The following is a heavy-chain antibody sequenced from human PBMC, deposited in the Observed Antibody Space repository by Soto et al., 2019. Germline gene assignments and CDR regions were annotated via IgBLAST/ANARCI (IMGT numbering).Heavy chain of an antibody. CDR1: GGTFSSYA. V-gene: IGHV1-69*12. CDR3: ARGGPENDY. Sequence: QVQLVQSGAEVKKPGSSVKVSCKASGGTFSSYALSWVRQAPGQGLEWMGGIIPMSGATNYAQKFQGRVTFTADESTNTADLELTSLRSEATAVYYCARGGPENDYWGQGTLVTVSS. D-gene: IGHD1-26*01. CDR2: IIPMSGAT. J-gene: IGHJ4*02.